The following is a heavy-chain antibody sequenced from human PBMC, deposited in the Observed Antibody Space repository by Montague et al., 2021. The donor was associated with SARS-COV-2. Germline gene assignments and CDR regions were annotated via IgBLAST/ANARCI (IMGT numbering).Heavy chain of an antibody. D-gene: IGHD2-21*01. J-gene: IGHJ3*01. CDR2: IDNIRDT. Sequence: TLSLTCTVSGGSLSDNYYWTWIRQQPGKGLEWIGWIDNIRDTSYNPSLMSRLKMSIDTSKNQFSLELSSATAADTATYYCARGQVTAFAILIVFPAAGALDSWGRGTTVTVSS. CDR1: GGSLSDNYY. CDR3: ARGQVTAFAILIVFPAAGALDS. V-gene: IGHV4-31*03.